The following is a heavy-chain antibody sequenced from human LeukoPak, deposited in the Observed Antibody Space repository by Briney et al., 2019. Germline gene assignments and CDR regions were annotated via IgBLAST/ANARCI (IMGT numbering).Heavy chain of an antibody. CDR1: GGTFSSYA. CDR3: ARVSDFWSGYLDY. V-gene: IGHV1-69*05. J-gene: IGHJ4*02. CDR2: IIPIFGTA. Sequence: SVKLSCKASGGTFSSYAISWVRQAPGQGLEWMGGIIPIFGTANYAQKFQGRVTITTDESTSTAYMELSSLRSEDTAVYYCARVSDFWSGYLDYWGQGTLVTVSS. D-gene: IGHD3-3*01.